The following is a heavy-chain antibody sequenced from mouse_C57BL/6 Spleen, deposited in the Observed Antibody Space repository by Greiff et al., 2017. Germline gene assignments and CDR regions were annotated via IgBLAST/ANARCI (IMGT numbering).Heavy chain of an antibody. D-gene: IGHD2-4*01. Sequence: QVHVKQSGAELARPGASVKLSCKASGYTFTSYGISWVKQRTGQGLEWIGEIYPRSGNTYYNEKFKGKATLTADKSSSTAYMELRSLTFEDSAVYFCARYYYDCDGGGDYYAMDYWGQGTSVTVSS. V-gene: IGHV1-81*01. CDR2: IYPRSGNT. CDR1: GYTFTSYG. CDR3: ARYYYDCDGGGDYYAMDY. J-gene: IGHJ4*01.